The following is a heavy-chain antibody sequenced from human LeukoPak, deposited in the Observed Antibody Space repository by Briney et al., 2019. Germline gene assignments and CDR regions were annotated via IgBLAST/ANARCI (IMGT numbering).Heavy chain of an antibody. CDR3: ASGVVDTAMVEFRDTNFDY. CDR2: IIPILGIA. J-gene: IGHJ4*02. Sequence: SVKVSCNASGGTFSSYAISWVRQAPGQGLEWMGRIIPILGIANYAQKFQGRVTITADKSTSTAYMELSSLRSEDTAVYYCASGVVDTAMVEFRDTNFDYWGQGTLVTVSS. D-gene: IGHD5-18*01. V-gene: IGHV1-69*04. CDR1: GGTFSSYA.